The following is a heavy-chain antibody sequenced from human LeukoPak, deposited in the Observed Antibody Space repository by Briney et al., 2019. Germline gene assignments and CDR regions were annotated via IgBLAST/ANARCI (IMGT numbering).Heavy chain of an antibody. CDR2: INHSGST. V-gene: IGHV4-34*01. Sequence: KPLETLSLTCAVYGGSFSGYYWSWIRQPPGKGLEWIGEINHSGSTNYNPSLKSRVTISVDTSKNQFSLKLSSVTAADTAVYYCARIAAAVDYWGQGTLVTVSS. J-gene: IGHJ4*02. D-gene: IGHD6-13*01. CDR1: GGSFSGYY. CDR3: ARIAAAVDY.